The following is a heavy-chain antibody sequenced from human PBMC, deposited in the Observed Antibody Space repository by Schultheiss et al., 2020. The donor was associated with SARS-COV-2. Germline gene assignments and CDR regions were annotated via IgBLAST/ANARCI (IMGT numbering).Heavy chain of an antibody. CDR3: AREEASSSVGGGAYYYYGMDV. J-gene: IGHJ6*02. CDR1: GYSISSGYY. Sequence: SETLSLTCTVSGYSISSGYYWGWIRQPAGKGLEWIGRIYTSGSTNYNPSLKSRVTMSVDTSKNQFSLKLSSVTAADTAVYYCAREEASSSVGGGAYYYYGMDVWGQGTTVTVSS. V-gene: IGHV4-38-2*02. D-gene: IGHD6-13*01. CDR2: IYTSGST.